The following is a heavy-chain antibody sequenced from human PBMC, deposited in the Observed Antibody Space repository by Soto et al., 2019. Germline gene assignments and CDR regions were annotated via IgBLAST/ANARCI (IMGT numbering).Heavy chain of an antibody. V-gene: IGHV3-30-3*01. D-gene: IGHD1-26*01. Sequence: QVQLVESGGGVVQPGRSLRLSCAASGFSFSRFTMHWVRQAPGKGLEWVAVISYDGSNSYYGDSVKGRFTISRDNSKNTLYLQMNTLRPEDTAVFYCARDGGTYSEYYYGMDVWGQGTTVTISS. CDR2: ISYDGSNS. J-gene: IGHJ6*02. CDR3: ARDGGTYSEYYYGMDV. CDR1: GFSFSRFT.